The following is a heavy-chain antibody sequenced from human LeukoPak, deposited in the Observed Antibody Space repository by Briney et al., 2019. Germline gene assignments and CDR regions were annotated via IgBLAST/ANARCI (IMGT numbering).Heavy chain of an antibody. V-gene: IGHV4-39*01. Sequence: MSSETLSLTCTVSGGSISSSSYFWGWIRQPPGKGLEWIGSISYSGSTYYNPSLKSRVTIPVDTSKKQFSLKLSSVTAADTAVYYCARHVGFITMVRGVINNNWFDPWGQGTLVTVSS. J-gene: IGHJ5*02. CDR3: ARHVGFITMVRGVINNNWFDP. CDR2: ISYSGST. D-gene: IGHD3-10*01. CDR1: GGSISSSSYF.